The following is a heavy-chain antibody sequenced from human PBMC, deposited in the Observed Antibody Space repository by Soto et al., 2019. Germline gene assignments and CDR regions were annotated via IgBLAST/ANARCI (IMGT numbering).Heavy chain of an antibody. J-gene: IGHJ5*02. Sequence: PGGSLRLSCAASGFTFSSYSMNWVRQAPGKGLEWVSYISSSSSTIYYADSVKGRFTISRDNAKNSLYLQMNSLRDEDTAVYYCARDLIVVVTAIPTGGAPLAPSLNWFDPWGQGTLVTVSS. V-gene: IGHV3-48*02. CDR3: ARDLIVVVTAIPTGGAPLAPSLNWFDP. D-gene: IGHD2-21*02. CDR1: GFTFSSYS. CDR2: ISSSSSTI.